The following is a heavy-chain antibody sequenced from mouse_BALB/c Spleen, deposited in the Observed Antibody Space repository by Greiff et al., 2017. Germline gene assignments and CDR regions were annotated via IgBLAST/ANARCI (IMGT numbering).Heavy chain of an antibody. J-gene: IGHJ4*01. V-gene: IGHV1-4*01. D-gene: IGHD2-2*01. CDR1: GYTFTSYT. CDR2: INPSSGYT. Sequence: QVQLEQSGAELARPGASVKMSCKASGYTFTSYTMHWVKQRPGQGLEWIGYINPSSGYTNYNQKFKDKATLTADKSSSTAYMQLSSLTSEDSAVYYCARWLPYAMDYWGQGTSVTVSS. CDR3: ARWLPYAMDY.